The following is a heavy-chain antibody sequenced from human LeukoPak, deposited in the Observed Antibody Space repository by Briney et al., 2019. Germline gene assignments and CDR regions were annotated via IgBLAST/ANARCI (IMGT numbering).Heavy chain of an antibody. CDR3: ANDYDILTGRDY. CDR2: ISGSGGST. V-gene: IGHV3-23*01. D-gene: IGHD3-9*01. Sequence: GGSLRPSCAASGFTFSSDAMSGVRPAPGKGLEWVSAISGSGGSTYYADSVKGRFTISNNKSKNTHLQQMNRLRAEDTAVYYCANDYDILTGRDYWGQGTLVTVSS. J-gene: IGHJ4*02. CDR1: GFTFSSDA.